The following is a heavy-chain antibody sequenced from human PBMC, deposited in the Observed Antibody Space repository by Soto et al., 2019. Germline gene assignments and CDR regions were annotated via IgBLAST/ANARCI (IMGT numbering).Heavy chain of an antibody. Sequence: QVQLQESGPGLVKPSQTLSLTCTVSGGSISSGGYYWSWIRQHPGKGLEWIGYIYYSGSTYYNPSIKSRVTISVDTSKNQFSLKLSSVTAADTAVYYCAIRSSDSSGYYSLYFDYWGQGTLVTVSS. CDR2: IYYSGST. V-gene: IGHV4-31*03. J-gene: IGHJ4*02. D-gene: IGHD3-22*01. CDR1: GGSISSGGYY. CDR3: AIRSSDSSGYYSLYFDY.